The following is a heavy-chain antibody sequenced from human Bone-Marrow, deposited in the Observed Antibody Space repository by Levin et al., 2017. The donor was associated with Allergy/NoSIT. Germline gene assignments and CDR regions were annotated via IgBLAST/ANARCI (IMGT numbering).Heavy chain of an antibody. J-gene: IGHJ4*02. CDR1: GFTFSSYE. CDR2: ISSSGSTI. V-gene: IGHV3-48*03. CDR3: ARDFPGTQDTYFDY. Sequence: PGGSLRLSCAVSGFTFSSYEMNWVRQALGKGLEWVSYISSSGSTIYYADSVKGRFTISRDNGKKSLHLQMNSLRAEDTAVYYCARDFPGTQDTYFDYWGQGTLVTVSS. D-gene: IGHD1-14*01.